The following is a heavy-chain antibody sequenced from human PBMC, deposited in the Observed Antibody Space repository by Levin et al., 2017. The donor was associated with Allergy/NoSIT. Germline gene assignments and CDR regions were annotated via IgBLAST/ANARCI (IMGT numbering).Heavy chain of an antibody. Sequence: GGSLRLSCAASGFTFSNYVMSWVRQAPGKGLEWVSTISTSEGGTYYADSVKGRFTISRDDSKNTLFLQMNSLRADDTAVYYCAKEGGATVTMYNYFHYWGQGTLVTVSS. CDR3: AKEGGATVTMYNYFHY. J-gene: IGHJ4*02. V-gene: IGHV3-23*01. CDR1: GFTFSNYV. D-gene: IGHD4-11*01. CDR2: ISTSEGGT.